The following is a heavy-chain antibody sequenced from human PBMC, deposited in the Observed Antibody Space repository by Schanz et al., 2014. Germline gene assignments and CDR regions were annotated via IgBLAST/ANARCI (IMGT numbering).Heavy chain of an antibody. D-gene: IGHD7-27*01. V-gene: IGHV1-18*01. Sequence: QIQLVQSGPEVKKPGATVKVSCKASGYIFINSGISWVRRAPGQGLEWMGWISVYNHNKEYDQKFQGRVTMTTDTSTSTAYMALTGLRSDDTAVYYCARDRRGSGRGALGYYDSWGQGTLVTVSS. CDR2: ISVYNHNK. CDR3: ARDRRGSGRGALGYYDS. CDR1: GYIFINSG. J-gene: IGHJ4*02.